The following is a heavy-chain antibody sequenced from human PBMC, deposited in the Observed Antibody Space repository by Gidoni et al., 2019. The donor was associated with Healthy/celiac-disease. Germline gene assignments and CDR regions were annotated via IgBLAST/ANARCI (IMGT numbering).Heavy chain of an antibody. Sequence: EVQLLESGGGLVQPGGSLRLSCAASGFPFSRYAMSWVRQAPGKGLEWVSAISGSGGSTYYADYVKGRFTISRDNSKNTLYLQMNSLRAEDTAVYYCAKVSGSGSYYILGGYYYYGMDVWGQGTTVTVSS. V-gene: IGHV3-23*01. D-gene: IGHD3-10*01. J-gene: IGHJ6*02. CDR2: ISGSGGST. CDR3: AKVSGSGSYYILGGYYYYGMDV. CDR1: GFPFSRYA.